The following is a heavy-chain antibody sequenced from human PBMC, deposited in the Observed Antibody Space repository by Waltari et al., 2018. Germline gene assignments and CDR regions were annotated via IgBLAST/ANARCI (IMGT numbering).Heavy chain of an antibody. CDR3: TRALSGSFPY. CDR2: INTDGSST. Sequence: EVQLVESGGGSVQPGGSLRLSCAASGFNFSSYWMYWVRQAPGKRLVWVSRINTDGSSTSYADSVKGRFTISRDNAKNTLYLQMNSLRAEDTAVYYCTRALSGSFPYWGQGTLVTVSS. CDR1: GFNFSSYW. J-gene: IGHJ4*02. V-gene: IGHV3-74*01. D-gene: IGHD1-26*01.